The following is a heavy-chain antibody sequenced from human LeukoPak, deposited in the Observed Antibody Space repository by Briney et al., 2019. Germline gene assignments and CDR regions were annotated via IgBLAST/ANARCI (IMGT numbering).Heavy chain of an antibody. V-gene: IGHV3-30*02. CDR1: GFTFSSYG. Sequence: AGGSLRLSCAASGFTFSSYGMHWVRQAPGKGLKWVAFIRYDGSNKYYADSVKGRFTISRDNSKNTLYLQMNSLRAEDTAVYYCAMTRITIFGVVTHYFDCWGQGTLVTVSS. J-gene: IGHJ4*02. CDR2: IRYDGSNK. CDR3: AMTRITIFGVVTHYFDC. D-gene: IGHD3-3*01.